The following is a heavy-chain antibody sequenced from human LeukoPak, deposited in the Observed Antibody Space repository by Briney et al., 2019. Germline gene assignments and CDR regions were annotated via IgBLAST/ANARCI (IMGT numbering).Heavy chain of an antibody. D-gene: IGHD2-2*03. J-gene: IGHJ4*02. Sequence: PGGSLRLSCAASGFTFDDYAMHWVRQAPGKGLEWVSGISWNSGSIGYADSVKGRFTISRDNAKNSLYLQMNSLRAEDTAVYYCARDGSWIGKHYFDYWGQGTLVTVSS. CDR3: ARDGSWIGKHYFDY. CDR2: ISWNSGSI. CDR1: GFTFDDYA. V-gene: IGHV3-9*01.